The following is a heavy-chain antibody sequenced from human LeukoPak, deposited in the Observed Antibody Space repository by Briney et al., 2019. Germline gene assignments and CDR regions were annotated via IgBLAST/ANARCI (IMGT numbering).Heavy chain of an antibody. CDR1: GFTFSSYG. J-gene: IGHJ4*02. CDR2: IRYDGSNK. Sequence: PGGSLRLSCAASGFTFSSYGMHWVRQAPGKGLEWVAFIRYDGSNKYYADSVKGRFTISRDNSKNTLYLQMNSLRAEDTAVYYCARVGPELPTFDYWGQGTLVTVSS. V-gene: IGHV3-30*02. D-gene: IGHD1-26*01. CDR3: ARVGPELPTFDY.